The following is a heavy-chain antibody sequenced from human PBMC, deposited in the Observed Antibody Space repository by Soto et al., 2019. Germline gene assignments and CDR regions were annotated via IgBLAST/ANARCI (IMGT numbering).Heavy chain of an antibody. J-gene: IGHJ4*02. CDR2: IYYSGST. Sequence: QVQLQESGPGLVKPSQTLSLTCTVSGGSISSGGYYWSWIRQHPGKGLEWIGHIYYSGSTYYNPSLTSRVTISVDTSKNQFSLKLCSVTAADTAVYYCARDISSGWYDGSYFDYWGQGTLVTVSS. D-gene: IGHD6-19*01. CDR3: ARDISSGWYDGSYFDY. V-gene: IGHV4-31*03. CDR1: GGSISSGGYY.